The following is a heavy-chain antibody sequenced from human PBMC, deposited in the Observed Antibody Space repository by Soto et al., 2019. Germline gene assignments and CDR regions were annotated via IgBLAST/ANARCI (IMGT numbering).Heavy chain of an antibody. CDR3: ARGGGVRFLEWLLFDP. V-gene: IGHV3-21*01. D-gene: IGHD3-3*01. CDR1: GFTFSSYS. J-gene: IGHJ5*02. CDR2: ISSGSGYI. Sequence: GGSLRLSCAASGFTFSSYSMNWVRQAPGKGLEWVSSISSGSGYIHYADSVEGRFTISRDNAKKSLYLQMNSLRAEDTALYYCARGGGVRFLEWLLFDPWGQGTLVTVSS.